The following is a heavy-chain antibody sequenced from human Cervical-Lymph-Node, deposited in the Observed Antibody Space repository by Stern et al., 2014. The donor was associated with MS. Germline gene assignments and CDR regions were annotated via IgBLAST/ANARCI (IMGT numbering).Heavy chain of an antibody. CDR1: GFTFSDYY. J-gene: IGHJ4*02. V-gene: IGHV3-11*01. CDR2: ISGGVTTI. Sequence: QVQLLQSGGGLVEPGGSLRLSCAASGFTFSDYYMSWIRQAPGKGLEWVSYISGGVTTIYHADSVKGRFTISRDNAKNSLYLQMNSLRAEDTAVYYCARNSGNENLDYWGQGTLVTVSS. CDR3: ARNSGNENLDY. D-gene: IGHD5-12*01.